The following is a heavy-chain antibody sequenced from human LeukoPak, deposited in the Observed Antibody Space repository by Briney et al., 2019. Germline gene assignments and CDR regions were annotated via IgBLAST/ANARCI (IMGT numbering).Heavy chain of an antibody. D-gene: IGHD6-13*01. CDR3: ARGRYLTTLGGAAAGFLDN. J-gene: IGHJ4*02. V-gene: IGHV4-34*01. CDR2: INHTGNT. CDR1: GGSFSGYY. Sequence: SETLSLTCAVNGGSFSGYYWNWIRQPPGKRLEWIGEINHTGNTNYNPSLKRRVTISVDTSQKQFSLRLNSLTAADTAVYYCARGRYLTTLGGAAAGFLDNWGQGTLVTVSS.